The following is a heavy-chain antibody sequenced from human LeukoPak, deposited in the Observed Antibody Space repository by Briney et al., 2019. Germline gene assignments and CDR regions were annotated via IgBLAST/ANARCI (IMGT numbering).Heavy chain of an antibody. D-gene: IGHD3-22*01. CDR3: ARDTARHYYYDSSGPNWFDP. V-gene: IGHV1-69*04. CDR1: GGTFSSYA. CDR2: IIPILGIA. J-gene: IGHJ5*02. Sequence: ASVKVSCKASGGTFSSYAISWVRQAPGQGLEWMGRIIPILGIASCAQKFQGRVTITADKSTSTAYMELSSLRSEDTAVYYCARDTARHYYYDSSGPNWFDPWGQGTLVTVSS.